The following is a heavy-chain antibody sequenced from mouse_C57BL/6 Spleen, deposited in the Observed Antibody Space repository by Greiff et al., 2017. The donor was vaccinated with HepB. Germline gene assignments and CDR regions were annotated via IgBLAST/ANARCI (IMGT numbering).Heavy chain of an antibody. J-gene: IGHJ1*03. CDR2: INPSSGYT. D-gene: IGHD2-3*01. V-gene: IGHV1-4*01. CDR3: ARCDGDWYFDV. Sequence: QVQLQQSGAELARPGASVKMSCKASGYTFTSYTMHWVKQRPGQGLEWIGYINPSSGYTKYNQKFKDKATLTADKSSSTAYMQLSSLTSEDSAVYYCARCDGDWYFDVWGTGTTVTVSS. CDR1: GYTFTSYT.